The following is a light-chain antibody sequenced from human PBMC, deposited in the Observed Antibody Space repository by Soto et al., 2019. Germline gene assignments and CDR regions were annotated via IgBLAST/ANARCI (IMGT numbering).Light chain of an antibody. CDR1: SSDVGGYYY. V-gene: IGLV2-11*01. CDR2: DVN. Sequence: QSALTQPRSVSGSPGQSVTISCTGTSSDVGGYYYVSWYQQYPGKAPKLMIYDVNKRPSGVPDRFSGSKSGNTASLTISGLQAEDEGDYYCYSYAGSYTWVFGGGTKLTVL. CDR3: YSYAGSYTWV. J-gene: IGLJ3*02.